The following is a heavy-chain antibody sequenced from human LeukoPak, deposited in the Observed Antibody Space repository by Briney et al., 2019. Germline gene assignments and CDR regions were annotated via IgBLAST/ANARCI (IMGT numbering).Heavy chain of an antibody. V-gene: IGHV5-51*01. CDR1: GCSFSKYW. Sequence: GESLQISCTASGCSFSKYWIGGVRQPPGKGLEWMGFIYSDESLIRYSPSFEGQVTISADNSINTAYLQWNSLKASDTAMYYCGRYGLSGNGYTSYFYYGMDFWGQGTAVTVSS. CDR2: IYSDESLI. J-gene: IGHJ6*02. D-gene: IGHD5-12*01. CDR3: GRYGLSGNGYTSYFYYGMDF.